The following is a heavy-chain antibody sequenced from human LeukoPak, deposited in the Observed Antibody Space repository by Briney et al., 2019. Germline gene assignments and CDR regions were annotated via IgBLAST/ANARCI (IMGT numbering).Heavy chain of an antibody. CDR2: IKRDGSEK. J-gene: IGHJ4*02. V-gene: IGHV3-7*01. CDR1: GFTFSSYW. Sequence: GGSLRLSCAGSGFTFSSYWMSWVRQAPGKGLEWVANIKRDGSEKYYVDSVKGRFTISRDNAKNSLYLQMNSLRAEDTAVYYCATRGCSGGYCYSYFDYWGQGTLVTVSS. D-gene: IGHD2-15*01. CDR3: ATRGCSGGYCYSYFDY.